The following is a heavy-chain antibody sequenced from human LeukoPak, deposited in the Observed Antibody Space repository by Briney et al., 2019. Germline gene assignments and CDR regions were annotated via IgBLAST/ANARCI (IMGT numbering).Heavy chain of an antibody. D-gene: IGHD5-24*01. V-gene: IGHV4-38-2*01. Sequence: SETLSLTCAVSGYSISSGYYWGWIRQPPGKGLEWIGSIYHSGGTYYNPSLKSRVTISVDTSKNQFSLKLSSVTAADTAVYYCARGGLQPTVWGQGSQVTVSS. J-gene: IGHJ4*02. CDR3: ARGGLQPTV. CDR1: GYSISSGYY. CDR2: IYHSGGT.